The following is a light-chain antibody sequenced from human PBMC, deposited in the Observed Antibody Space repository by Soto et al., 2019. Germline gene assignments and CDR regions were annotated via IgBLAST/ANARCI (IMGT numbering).Light chain of an antibody. CDR2: EVS. CDR3: SSYTTTHAYV. V-gene: IGLV2-14*01. CDR1: SNDVGSYNY. J-gene: IGLJ1*01. Sequence: QSALTQPAAVSAAPGQSVTISCTGTSNDVGSYNYVSWYQQHPGKAPKFVIYEVSNRPSGVSNRFSGSKSGNTASLTISGLQAEAEADYYCSSYTTTHAYVFGTGTKATVL.